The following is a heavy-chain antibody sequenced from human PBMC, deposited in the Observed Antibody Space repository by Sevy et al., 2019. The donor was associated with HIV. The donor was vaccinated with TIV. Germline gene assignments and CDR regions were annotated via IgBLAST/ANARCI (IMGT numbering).Heavy chain of an antibody. V-gene: IGHV4-31*03. Sequence: SENLSLTCTVSGDSISSGGYYWSWIRQHPGKGLEWIGYIYYSGSTYYNPSLKSRVTISVDTSKNQFSLKLSSVTAADTAVYYCARESAYNFADYWGQGTLVTVSS. CDR1: GDSISSGGYY. CDR2: IYYSGST. D-gene: IGHD3-3*01. CDR3: ARESAYNFADY. J-gene: IGHJ4*02.